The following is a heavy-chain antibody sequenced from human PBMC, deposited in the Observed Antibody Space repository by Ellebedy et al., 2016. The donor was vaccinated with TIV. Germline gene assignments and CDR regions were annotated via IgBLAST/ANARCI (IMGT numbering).Heavy chain of an antibody. CDR2: ISGFYGNT. D-gene: IGHD4-17*01. Sequence: AASVKVSCKASSYTFNSYTIIWMRQAPGQGIEWMGWISGFYGNTEYEQKCQGRLTMTADASRSTAYMELENLRPDDTAVYYCARDRTTVIIPEAFDIWGQGTMVTVSS. CDR1: SYTFNSYT. J-gene: IGHJ3*02. CDR3: ARDRTTVIIPEAFDI. V-gene: IGHV1-18*04.